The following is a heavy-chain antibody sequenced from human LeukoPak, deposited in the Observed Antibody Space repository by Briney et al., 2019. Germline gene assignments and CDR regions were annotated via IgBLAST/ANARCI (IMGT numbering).Heavy chain of an antibody. CDR3: GRSGTYAYFDY. D-gene: IGHD1-26*01. Sequence: GGSLRLSCADSGFTFSSYNMNWVRQAPGKGLEWVSYISSSAGTIYYADSVEGRFTISRDNAKNSLFLQMNSLRAEDTAVYYCGRSGTYAYFDYWGQGTLVTVSS. J-gene: IGHJ4*02. CDR2: ISSSAGTI. V-gene: IGHV3-48*01. CDR1: GFTFSSYN.